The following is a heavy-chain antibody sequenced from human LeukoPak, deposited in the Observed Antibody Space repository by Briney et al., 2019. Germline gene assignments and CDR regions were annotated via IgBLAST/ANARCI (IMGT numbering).Heavy chain of an antibody. CDR2: IYYSGST. CDR3: ARHRTNTGCFDY. CDR1: GDSLGRYS. V-gene: IGHV4-59*08. Sequence: SETLSLTCTVSGDSLGRYSWNCIWQPPEKGLECIGYIYYSGSTSYNPSLKRRVTISVDTSKNHFSLKVSSVTSADTAIFYCARHRTNTGCFDYWGRGTLVTVSS. D-gene: IGHD2-2*01. J-gene: IGHJ4*02.